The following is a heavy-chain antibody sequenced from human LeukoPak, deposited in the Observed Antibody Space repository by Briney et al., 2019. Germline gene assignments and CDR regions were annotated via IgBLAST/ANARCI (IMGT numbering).Heavy chain of an antibody. CDR1: GYTFTSYY. Sequence: ASVKVSCKASGYTFTSYYMLWVRQAPGQGLEWMGWINPNSGGTNYAQKFQGRVTMTRDTSISTAYMELSRLRSDDTAVYYCARVLGRGDYALDPWGQGTLVTVSS. V-gene: IGHV1-2*02. D-gene: IGHD4-17*01. CDR3: ARVLGRGDYALDP. J-gene: IGHJ5*02. CDR2: INPNSGGT.